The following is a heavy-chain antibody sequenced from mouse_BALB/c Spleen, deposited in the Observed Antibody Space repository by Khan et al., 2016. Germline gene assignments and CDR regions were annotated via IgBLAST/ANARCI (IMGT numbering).Heavy chain of an antibody. Sequence: QVQLQQSGAELAKPGASVKMSCKASGYTFTDYWMHWVKQSPGQGLEWIGYINPSTGYTEYNQKFKDKATLTADKSSSTAYMQLSSLTSEDSAVYYGARWSYYYGSSYGWFAYWGQGTLVTVSA. J-gene: IGHJ3*01. D-gene: IGHD1-1*01. CDR2: INPSTGYT. CDR3: ARWSYYYGSSYGWFAY. CDR1: GYTFTDYW. V-gene: IGHV1-7*01.